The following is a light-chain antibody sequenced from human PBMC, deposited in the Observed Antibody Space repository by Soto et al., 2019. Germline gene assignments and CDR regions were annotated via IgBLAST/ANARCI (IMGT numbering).Light chain of an antibody. CDR3: QSYDSSLSGSV. J-gene: IGLJ3*02. Sequence: QSVLTQPPSVSGAPGQRVTNSCTGSSSNIGAGYDVHWYQQLPGTAPKLLIYGNSNRPSGVPDRFSGSKSGTSASLAITGLQAEDEADYDCQSYDSSLSGSVFGGGTKLTVL. V-gene: IGLV1-40*01. CDR2: GNS. CDR1: SSNIGAGYD.